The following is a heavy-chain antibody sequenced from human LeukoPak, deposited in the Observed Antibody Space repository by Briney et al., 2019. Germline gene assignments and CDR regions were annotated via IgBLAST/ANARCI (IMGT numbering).Heavy chain of an antibody. Sequence: SETLSLTCAVSGGSMSSGGYYWSWIRQPPGKGLEWIGYIYHSGSTYDNPSLKSRVTISVDRSKNQFSLKLSSVTAADTAVYYCARGEGGGFDPWGQGTLVTVSS. CDR2: IYHSGST. CDR3: ARGEGGGFDP. J-gene: IGHJ5*02. CDR1: GGSMSSGGYY. V-gene: IGHV4-30-2*01.